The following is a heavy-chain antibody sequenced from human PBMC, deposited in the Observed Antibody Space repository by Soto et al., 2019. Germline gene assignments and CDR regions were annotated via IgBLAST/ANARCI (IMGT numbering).Heavy chain of an antibody. CDR3: ARGYPYYDFWSGYLSYGMDV. V-gene: IGHV4-34*01. CDR1: GGSFSGYY. CDR2: INHSGST. Sequence: QVQLQQWGAGLLKPSETLSLTCAVYGGSFSGYYWSWIRQPPGKGLEWIGEINHSGSTNYNPSLKSRVTISVDTSKNQFSLKLSSVTAADTAVYYCARGYPYYDFWSGYLSYGMDVWGQGTTVTVSS. J-gene: IGHJ6*02. D-gene: IGHD3-3*01.